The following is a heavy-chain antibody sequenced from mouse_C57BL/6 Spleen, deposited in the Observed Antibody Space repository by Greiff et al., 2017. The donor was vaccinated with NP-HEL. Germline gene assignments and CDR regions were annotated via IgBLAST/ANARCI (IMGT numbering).Heavy chain of an antibody. D-gene: IGHD1-1*01. CDR1: GFTFSDYG. CDR2: ISSGSSTI. Sequence: DVMLVESGGGLVKPGGSLKLSCAASGFTFSDYGMHWVRQAPEKGLEWVAYISSGSSTIYYADTVKGRFTISRDNAKNTLFLQMTSLRSEDTAMYYCSSPIYGSSSYAMDYWGQGTSVTVSS. CDR3: SSPIYGSSSYAMDY. J-gene: IGHJ4*01. V-gene: IGHV5-17*01.